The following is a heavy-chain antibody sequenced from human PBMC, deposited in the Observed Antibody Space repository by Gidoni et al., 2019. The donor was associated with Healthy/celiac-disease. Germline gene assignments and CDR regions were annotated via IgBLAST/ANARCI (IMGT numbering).Heavy chain of an antibody. J-gene: IGHJ4*02. CDR1: GFTFSSYA. CDR3: ANSRYYYDSSGYGGYFDY. Sequence: EVQLLESGGGLVQPGGSLRLSCAASGFTFSSYALSWVRQAPGKGLEWVSAISGSGGSTYYADSVKGRFTISRDNSKNTLYLQMNSLRAEDTAVYYCANSRYYYDSSGYGGYFDYWGQGTLVTVSS. D-gene: IGHD3-22*01. V-gene: IGHV3-23*01. CDR2: ISGSGGST.